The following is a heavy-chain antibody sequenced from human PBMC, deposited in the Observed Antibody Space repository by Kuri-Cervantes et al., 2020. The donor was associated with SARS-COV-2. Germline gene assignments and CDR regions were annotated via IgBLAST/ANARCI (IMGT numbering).Heavy chain of an antibody. CDR3: ATSYGGSGSYYYGMDV. J-gene: IGHJ6*02. Sequence: SQTLSLTCAVSGGSISSYYWSWIRQPPGKGLEWIGYIYYSGSTNYNPSLKSRVTISVDTSKNQFSLKLSSETAADTAVYYCATSYGGSGSYYYGMDVWGQGTTVTVSS. CDR2: IYYSGST. V-gene: IGHV4-59*01. D-gene: IGHD3-10*01. CDR1: GGSISSYY.